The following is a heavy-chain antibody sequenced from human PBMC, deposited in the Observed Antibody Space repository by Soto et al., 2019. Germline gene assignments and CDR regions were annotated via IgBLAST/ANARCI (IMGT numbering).Heavy chain of an antibody. V-gene: IGHV4-39*01. J-gene: IGHJ4*02. CDR3: ARQNSAGYYFDS. CDR1: GGSISSSSYY. Sequence: QLQLQESGPGLVKPSETLSLTCTVSGGSISSSSYYWGWIRQAPGKGLEWIGSIYYTGTTYYNPPLKSRVTISVDTSKNQFSLKVSSVTAADTAVYYCARQNSAGYYFDSWGQGILVTVSS. CDR2: IYYTGTT. D-gene: IGHD6-13*01.